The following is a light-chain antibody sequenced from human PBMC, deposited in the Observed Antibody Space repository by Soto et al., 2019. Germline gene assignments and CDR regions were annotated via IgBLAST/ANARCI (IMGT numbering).Light chain of an antibody. J-gene: IGLJ1*01. CDR1: SSDVAGSNH. V-gene: IGLV2-14*01. Sequence: QSVLTQPASVSGSPGQSITISCTGTSSDVAGSNHVSWYQQHQGRVPKLLIYAVTNRPSGVSNRFSGSQSDNTASLTISGLQAEDDADYYCSSSTTIGTRVFGTGTKLTVL. CDR3: SSSTTIGTRV. CDR2: AVT.